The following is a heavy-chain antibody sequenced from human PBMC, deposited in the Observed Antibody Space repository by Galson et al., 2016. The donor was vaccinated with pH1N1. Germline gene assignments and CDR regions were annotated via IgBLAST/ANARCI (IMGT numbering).Heavy chain of an antibody. CDR1: GFTFKNYV. D-gene: IGHD3-10*01. V-gene: IGHV3-23*01. Sequence: SLRLSCATSGFTFKNYVMSWVRQAPGKGLEWVSVISGRGGNTYYADSVKGRFHISRDNFKNTLYLEMNKLKDDDTAVYYCAKDRSREFLHFPFDAFDVWGQGTMVSVSA. J-gene: IGHJ3*01. CDR2: ISGRGGNT. CDR3: AKDRSREFLHFPFDAFDV.